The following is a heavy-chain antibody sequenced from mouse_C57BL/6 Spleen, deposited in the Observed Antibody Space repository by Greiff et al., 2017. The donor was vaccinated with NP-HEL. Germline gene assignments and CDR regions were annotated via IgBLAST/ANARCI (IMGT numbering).Heavy chain of an antibody. J-gene: IGHJ4*01. V-gene: IGHV1-69*01. D-gene: IGHD1-2*01. Sequence: QLQQPGAELVMPGASVKLSCKASGYTFTSSWMHWVKQRPGQGLEWIGEIDPSDSYTTYNQKFKGKSTLTVDKSSSTAYMQLSSLTSEDTAVYYCARLRLGNYAMDYWGQGTSVTVSS. CDR3: ARLRLGNYAMDY. CDR2: IDPSDSYT. CDR1: GYTFTSSW.